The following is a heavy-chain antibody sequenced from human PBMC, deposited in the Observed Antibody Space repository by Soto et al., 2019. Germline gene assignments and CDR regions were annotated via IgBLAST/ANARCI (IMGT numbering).Heavy chain of an antibody. CDR1: GFTFSSYA. CDR3: AKDSLYDFWSGFAFDI. J-gene: IGHJ3*02. Sequence: GGSLRLSCAASGFTFSSYAMSWVRQAPGKGLEWVSAISGSGGSTYYADSVKGRFTISRESAKYTLDLQMNSLSATDTAVYYCAKDSLYDFWSGFAFDIWGQGTMVTVSS. D-gene: IGHD3-3*01. V-gene: IGHV3-23*01. CDR2: ISGSGGST.